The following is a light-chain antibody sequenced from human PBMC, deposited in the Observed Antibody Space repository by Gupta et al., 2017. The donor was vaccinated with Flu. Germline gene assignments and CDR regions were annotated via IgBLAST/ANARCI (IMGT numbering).Light chain of an antibody. CDR3: SSYAGRSTWV. CDR2: EVT. CDR1: SGDVGSYDL. Sequence: SITISCTGTSGDVGSYDLVSWYQLLPGKVPQLILYEVTERPSGVSHRFSGSKSGNTASLTISGLQAEDEFDYYCSSYAGRSTWVFGGGTKLTVL. J-gene: IGLJ3*02. V-gene: IGLV2-23*02.